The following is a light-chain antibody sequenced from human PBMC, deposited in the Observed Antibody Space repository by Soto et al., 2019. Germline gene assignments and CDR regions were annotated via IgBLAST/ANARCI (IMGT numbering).Light chain of an antibody. CDR1: QSVSSSH. CDR2: AAS. J-gene: IGKJ1*01. CDR3: QKYTSSPRP. V-gene: IGKV3-20*01. Sequence: EIVLTQPPGPLSLSQGERATLSCRASQSVSSSHLAWYQQKPGQAPRLLIYAASSRATGIPDRFSGSGSGTDFSLTIFRLEPEDFSVYYCQKYTSSPRPFGQVTMVDI.